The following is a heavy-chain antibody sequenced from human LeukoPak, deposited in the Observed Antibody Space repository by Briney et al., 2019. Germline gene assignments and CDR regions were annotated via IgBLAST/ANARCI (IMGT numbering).Heavy chain of an antibody. Sequence: PGGSLRLSCAASGLSVSSNYMSWVRQAPGKGLGWVSVIYSGGSRYYAGSVKGRFTISRHNSNNTLYLQMNSLRADDTAVYYCARVSTGDWGQGTLVTVSS. CDR1: GLSVSSNY. CDR3: ARVSTGD. V-gene: IGHV3-53*04. J-gene: IGHJ4*02. CDR2: IYSGGSR. D-gene: IGHD1-1*01.